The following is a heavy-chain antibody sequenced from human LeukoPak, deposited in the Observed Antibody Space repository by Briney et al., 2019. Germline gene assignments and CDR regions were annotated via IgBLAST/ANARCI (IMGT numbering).Heavy chain of an antibody. CDR1: GFTFSSYS. J-gene: IGHJ6*03. CDR2: ITSSGRYI. CDR3: AREGIGRYYYYYYMDV. Sequence: GGSLRLSCAASGFTFSSYSMNWVRQAPGKGLEWVSSITSSGRYIYYADSVKGRFTISRDNAKNSLYLQMNSLRAEDTAVYYCAREGIGRYYYYYYMDVWGKGTTATISS. D-gene: IGHD1-1*01. V-gene: IGHV3-21*01.